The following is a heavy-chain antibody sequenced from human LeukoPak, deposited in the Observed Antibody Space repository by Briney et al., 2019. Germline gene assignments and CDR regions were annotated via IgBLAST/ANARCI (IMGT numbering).Heavy chain of an antibody. V-gene: IGHV3-33*06. Sequence: PGRSLRLSCAASGFTFSSYVMHWVRQAPGKGLEWVAVIWYDGSNKYYADSVKGRFTISRDSSKNTLYLQMNSLRAEDTAVYYCAKSPMTTVTTPDYWGQGTLVTVSS. CDR1: GFTFSSYV. CDR2: IWYDGSNK. J-gene: IGHJ4*02. CDR3: AKSPMTTVTTPDY. D-gene: IGHD4-17*01.